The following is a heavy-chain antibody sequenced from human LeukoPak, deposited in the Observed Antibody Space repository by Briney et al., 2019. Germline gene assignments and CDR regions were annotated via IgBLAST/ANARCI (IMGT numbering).Heavy chain of an antibody. CDR1: GGSISSYY. V-gene: IGHV4-59*01. J-gene: IGHJ4*02. CDR3: ARGGFYFDY. D-gene: IGHD3-10*01. Sequence: SETLSLTCTVSGGSISSYYWSWTPQPPGKGLEWIGYIYYSGSTNYNPSLKSRVTISVDTSKNQFSLKLSSVTAADTAVYYCARGGFYFDYWGQGTLVTVSS. CDR2: IYYSGST.